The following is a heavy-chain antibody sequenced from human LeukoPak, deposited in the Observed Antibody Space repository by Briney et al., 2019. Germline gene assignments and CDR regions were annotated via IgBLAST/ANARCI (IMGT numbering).Heavy chain of an antibody. D-gene: IGHD6-13*01. CDR2: IYYSGST. V-gene: IGHV4-39*01. CDR1: GGSFSGYY. Sequence: SETLSLTCAVYGGSFSGYYWGWIRQPPGKGLEWIGSIYYSGSTYYNPSLKSRVTISVDTSKNQFSLKLHSVTAADTAVYYCARHQQEQLVPKYNWFDPWGQGTLVTVSS. J-gene: IGHJ5*02. CDR3: ARHQQEQLVPKYNWFDP.